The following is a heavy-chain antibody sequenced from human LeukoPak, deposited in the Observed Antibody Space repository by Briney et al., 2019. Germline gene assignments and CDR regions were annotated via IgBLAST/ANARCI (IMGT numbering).Heavy chain of an antibody. V-gene: IGHV4-38-2*01. CDR2: IYHSGST. Sequence: PSKTLSLTCAVSGYSISSGYYWGWSRQPPGKGLEWVGSIYHSGSTYYNPSVKSRVTISVDTSKNQFSLKLSSVTAADTAVYYCASGPLWFGEKFDYWGQGTLVTVSS. D-gene: IGHD3-10*01. J-gene: IGHJ4*02. CDR1: GYSISSGYY. CDR3: ASGPLWFGEKFDY.